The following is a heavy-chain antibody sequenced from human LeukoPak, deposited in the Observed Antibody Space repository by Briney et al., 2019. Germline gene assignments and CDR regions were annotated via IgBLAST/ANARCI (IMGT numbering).Heavy chain of an antibody. D-gene: IGHD4-11*01. J-gene: IGHJ6*03. CDR1: GGSISSGSYY. CDR2: IYTSGST. Sequence: SETLSLTCTVSGGSISSGSYYWSWIRQPAGKGLEWIGRIYTSGSTNYNPSLKSRVTISVDTSKNQFSLKLSSVTAADTAVYYCARAYTHDYRTPGGYYYYYMDVWGKGTTVTVSS. V-gene: IGHV4-61*02. CDR3: ARAYTHDYRTPGGYYYYYMDV.